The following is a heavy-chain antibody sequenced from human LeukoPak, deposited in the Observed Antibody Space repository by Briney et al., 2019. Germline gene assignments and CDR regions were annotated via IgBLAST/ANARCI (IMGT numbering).Heavy chain of an antibody. J-gene: IGHJ4*02. CDR1: GGSFSDYD. D-gene: IGHD3-10*01. V-gene: IGHV4-34*01. Sequence: SETLSLTCSVYGGSFSDYDWSWIRQPPGKGLEWIGEINQSGSTNENPSLKSRVTMSVDTSKSQFFLKLTSVTAADTAVYFCARDAPEYGTGSSIDYWGQGTLVTVSS. CDR3: ARDAPEYGTGSSIDY. CDR2: INQSGST.